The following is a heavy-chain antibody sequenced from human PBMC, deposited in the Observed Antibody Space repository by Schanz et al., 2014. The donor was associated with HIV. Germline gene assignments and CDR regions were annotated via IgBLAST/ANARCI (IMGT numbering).Heavy chain of an antibody. V-gene: IGHV3-30*03. Sequence: QVQLVESGGGVVQPGRSLRLSCAASGFTFSSYGMHWVRQAPGKGLEWVAVISYDGSNKYYADSVKGRFTISRDNSKNTLYLQMNSLRAEDTAVYYCATSQGIMVATDFDYWGRGTLVTVSS. CDR1: GFTFSSYG. CDR3: ATSQGIMVATDFDY. D-gene: IGHD5-12*01. J-gene: IGHJ2*01. CDR2: ISYDGSNK.